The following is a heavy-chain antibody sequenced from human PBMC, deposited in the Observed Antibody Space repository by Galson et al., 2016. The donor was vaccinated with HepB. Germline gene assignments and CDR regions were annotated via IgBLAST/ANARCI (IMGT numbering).Heavy chain of an antibody. CDR1: GFTFRDFY. J-gene: IGHJ4*02. CDR3: AKRMHCDSTACPFDY. CDR2: ISYSGSSV. D-gene: IGHD2/OR15-2a*01. Sequence: LRLSCAASGFTFRDFYMSWIRQAPGKGLEWVSYISYSGSSVYYADSVKGRFTISRDNADSSLYLQMNGLRAEDTAVYYCAKRMHCDSTACPFDYWGQGTLVTVSS. V-gene: IGHV3-11*01.